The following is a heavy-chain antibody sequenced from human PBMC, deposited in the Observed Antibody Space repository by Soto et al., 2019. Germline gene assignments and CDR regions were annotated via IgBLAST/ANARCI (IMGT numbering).Heavy chain of an antibody. J-gene: IGHJ4*02. V-gene: IGHV4-30-2*01. Sequence: SETLSLTCAVSGGSISGGGYSWSWIRQPPGKGLEWIGYTYDSGTTYYNPSLKSRVTISIDRSKNQFSLKLSSVTAADTAVYYCARGWGLVFDYWGQGTLVTVSS. CDR1: GGSISGGGYS. CDR2: TYDSGTT. CDR3: ARGWGLVFDY. D-gene: IGHD2-21*02.